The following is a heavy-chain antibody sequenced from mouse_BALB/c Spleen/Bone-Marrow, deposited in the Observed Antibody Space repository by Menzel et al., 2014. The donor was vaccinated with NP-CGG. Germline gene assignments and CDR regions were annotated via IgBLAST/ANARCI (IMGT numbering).Heavy chain of an antibody. CDR3: ATYYRYDGRFAH. V-gene: IGHV14-3*02. J-gene: IGHJ3*01. CDR1: GFNIKDTY. D-gene: IGHD2-14*01. CDR2: IDPANGNT. Sequence: VQLQQSGAELVKPGASVKLSCTASGFNIKDTYMHWVKQRPEQGLEWIGRIDPANGNTKYDPKFQGKATITADTSSNTAYLQLSSLTSEDTAVYYCATYYRYDGRFAHWGQGTLVTVSA.